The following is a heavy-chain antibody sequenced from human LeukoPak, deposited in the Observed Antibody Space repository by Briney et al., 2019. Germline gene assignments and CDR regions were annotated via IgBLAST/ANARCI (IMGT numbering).Heavy chain of an antibody. V-gene: IGHV4-34*12. Sequence: PSETLSLTCAVYGGSFSGYYWSWIRQPPGKGLEWIGEIIHSGSTNYNPSLKSRVTISVDTSKNQFSLKLSSVTAADTAVYYCARSLKYCTNGVCYRPPPKNYYYYGMDVWGQGTTVTVSS. CDR3: ARSLKYCTNGVCYRPPPKNYYYYGMDV. CDR2: IIHSGST. D-gene: IGHD2-8*01. J-gene: IGHJ6*02. CDR1: GGSFSGYY.